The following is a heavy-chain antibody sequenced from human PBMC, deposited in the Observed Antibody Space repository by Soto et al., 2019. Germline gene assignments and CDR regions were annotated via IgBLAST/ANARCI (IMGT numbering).Heavy chain of an antibody. CDR3: ARDKITGLFDY. D-gene: IGHD2-8*02. Sequence: SETLSLTCTVSGGSISSSSYYWGWIRQPPGKGLEWIGYIYHSGSTYYNPSLKSRVTISVDTSKNQFSLKLTSVTAADTAVYYCARDKITGLFDYWGQGTLVTVSS. CDR2: IYHSGST. J-gene: IGHJ4*02. CDR1: GGSISSSSYY. V-gene: IGHV4-39*07.